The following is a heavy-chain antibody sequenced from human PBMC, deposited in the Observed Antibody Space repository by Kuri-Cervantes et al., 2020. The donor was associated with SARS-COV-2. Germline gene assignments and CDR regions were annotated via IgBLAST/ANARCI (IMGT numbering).Heavy chain of an antibody. CDR2: IYYSGST. J-gene: IGHJ4*02. CDR1: GGSISSSSYY. D-gene: IGHD1-26*01. Sequence: GSLRLSCTVSGGSISSSSYYWGWIRRPPGKGLEWIGSIYYSGSTYYNPSLKSRVTISVDTSKNQFSLKLSSVTAADTAVYYCARGGAIFDYWGQGTLVTVSS. CDR3: ARGGAIFDY. V-gene: IGHV4-39*01.